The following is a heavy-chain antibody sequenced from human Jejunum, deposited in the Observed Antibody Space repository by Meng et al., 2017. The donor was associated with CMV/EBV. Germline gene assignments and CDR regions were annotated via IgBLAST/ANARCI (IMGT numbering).Heavy chain of an antibody. CDR3: AGPQVRYSYGYKSFDY. CDR2: IGYTGIS. CDR1: GASTTRHY. J-gene: IGHJ4*02. Sequence: GASTTRHYWNWLRQPPGKGLEWIGYIGYTGISNYTPSLTSRVSMSVDVSNNQFSLTLSSVTAADTAVYYCAGPQVRYSYGYKSFDYWGQGILVTVSS. V-gene: IGHV4-59*11. D-gene: IGHD5-18*01.